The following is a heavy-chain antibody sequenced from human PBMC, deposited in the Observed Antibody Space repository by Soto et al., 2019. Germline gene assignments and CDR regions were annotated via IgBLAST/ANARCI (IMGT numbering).Heavy chain of an antibody. Sequence: ASVKVSCKASGYTFTSYAMHWLRQAPGQRLEWMGWINAGNGNTKYSQKFQGRVTITRDTSASTAYMELSSLRSEDTAVYYCARERKHIVVVTAWDYWGQGTLVTVSS. V-gene: IGHV1-3*01. CDR2: INAGNGNT. D-gene: IGHD2-21*02. CDR3: ARERKHIVVVTAWDY. CDR1: GYTFTSYA. J-gene: IGHJ4*02.